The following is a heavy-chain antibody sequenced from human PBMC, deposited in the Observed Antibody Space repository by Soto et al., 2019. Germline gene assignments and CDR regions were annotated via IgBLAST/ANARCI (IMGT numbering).Heavy chain of an antibody. V-gene: IGHV4-31*03. CDR2: IYYSGST. D-gene: IGHD3-10*01. J-gene: IGHJ4*02. CDR3: ARDRVTMVRGVITHRFDY. Sequence: SETLSLTCTVSGGSISSGGYYWSCIRQHPGKGLEWIGYIYYSGSTYYNPSLKSRVTISVDTSKNQFSLKLSSVTAADTAVYYCARDRVTMVRGVITHRFDYWGQGTLVTVSS. CDR1: GGSISSGGYY.